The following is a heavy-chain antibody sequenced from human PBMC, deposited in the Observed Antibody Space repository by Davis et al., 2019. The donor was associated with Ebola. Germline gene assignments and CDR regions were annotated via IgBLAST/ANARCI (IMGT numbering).Heavy chain of an antibody. D-gene: IGHD1-26*01. J-gene: IGHJ4*02. CDR1: GGSFSGYY. Sequence: MPSETLSLTCPLYGGSFSGYYWSWIRQPPGKGLEWIGEINHSGSTNYNPSLKSRVTLSVDTSKNQFSLKLSSVTAADTAVYYCAREKWELLRAGYFDYWGQGTLVTVSS. CDR2: INHSGST. CDR3: AREKWELLRAGYFDY. V-gene: IGHV4-34*01.